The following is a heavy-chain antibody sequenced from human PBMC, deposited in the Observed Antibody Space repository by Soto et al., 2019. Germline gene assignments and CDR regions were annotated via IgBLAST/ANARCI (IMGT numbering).Heavy chain of an antibody. CDR2: IIPILGIA. V-gene: IGHV1-69*04. J-gene: IGHJ4*02. D-gene: IGHD4-17*01. CDR3: ARDSGAIYGDYGVYFDY. Sequence: ASVKVSCKASGGTFSSYTISWVRQAPGQGLEWKGRIIPILGIANYAQKFQGRVTITADKSTSTAYMELSSLRSEDTAVFYCARDSGAIYGDYGVYFDYWGQGTLVTVSS. CDR1: GGTFSSYT.